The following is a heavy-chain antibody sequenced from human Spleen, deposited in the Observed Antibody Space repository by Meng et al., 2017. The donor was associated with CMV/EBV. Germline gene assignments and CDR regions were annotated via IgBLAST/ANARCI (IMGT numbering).Heavy chain of an antibody. J-gene: IGHJ6*02. D-gene: IGHD1-1*01. CDR2: ISWNSGSI. V-gene: IGHV3-9*01. CDR1: GFTFDDYA. CDR3: ARERYPYYYGMDV. Sequence: GGSLRLSCAASGFTFDDYAMHWVRQAPGKGLEWVSGISWNSGSIGYADSVKGRFTISRDNAKNSLYLQMNSLRAEDTAVYYCARERYPYYYGMDVWGQGTTVTVSS.